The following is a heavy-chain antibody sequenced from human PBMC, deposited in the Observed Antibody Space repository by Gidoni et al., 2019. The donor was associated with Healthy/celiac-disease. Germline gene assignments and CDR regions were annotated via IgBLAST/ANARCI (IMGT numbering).Heavy chain of an antibody. CDR2: IYWDDDK. Sequence: QITLKESGPTLVKPTQTLTLTCTFSGFSPSTSGVGVGWIRQPPGKALEWLALIYWDDDKRYSPSLKSRLTITKDTSKNQVVLTMTNMDPVDTATYYCAHVGRDWLSDNIDYWGQGTLVTVSS. V-gene: IGHV2-5*02. D-gene: IGHD3-9*01. J-gene: IGHJ4*02. CDR1: GFSPSTSGVG. CDR3: AHVGRDWLSDNIDY.